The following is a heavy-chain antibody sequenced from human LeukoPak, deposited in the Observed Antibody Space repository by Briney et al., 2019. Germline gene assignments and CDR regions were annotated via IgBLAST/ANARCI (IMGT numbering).Heavy chain of an antibody. CDR1: GYSISSGDY. D-gene: IGHD3-10*01. V-gene: IGHV4-38-2*01. J-gene: IGHJ3*02. CDR2: IYHSGST. Sequence: SETLSLTCAVSGYSISSGDYWGWIRQPPGKGLEWIGSIYHSGSTYYNPSLESRVTISVDTSKNQFSLKLSSVTAADTAVYYCARYMVRGVIYPLNDAFDIWGQGTMVTVSS. CDR3: ARYMVRGVIYPLNDAFDI.